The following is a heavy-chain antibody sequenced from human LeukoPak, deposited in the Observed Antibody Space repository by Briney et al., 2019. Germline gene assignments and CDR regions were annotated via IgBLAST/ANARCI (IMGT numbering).Heavy chain of an antibody. CDR2: IYHGGST. V-gene: IGHV4-30-2*01. D-gene: IGHD2-15*01. Sequence: PSETLSLTCTVSGGSISSGGYYWSWIRQPPGKGLEWIGYIYHGGSTYYNPSLKSRVTISVDRSKNQFSLKLSSVTAADTAVYYCARDRAAPGPNNWFDPWGQGTLVTVSS. CDR3: ARDRAAPGPNNWFDP. CDR1: GGSISSGGYY. J-gene: IGHJ5*02.